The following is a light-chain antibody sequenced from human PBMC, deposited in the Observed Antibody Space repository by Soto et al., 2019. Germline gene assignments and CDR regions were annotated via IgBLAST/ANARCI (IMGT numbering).Light chain of an antibody. J-gene: IGLJ2*01. V-gene: IGLV2-23*01. CDR1: SSDVGSYNL. Sequence: QPALTQPASVSGSPGQSITISCTGTSSDVGSYNLVSWYQQHPGKAPKLMIYEGSKRPSGVSNRFSGSKSGNTASLTISGLQAEDEADYYCCSYAGSSTPGVFGGGTKLTVL. CDR2: EGS. CDR3: CSYAGSSTPGV.